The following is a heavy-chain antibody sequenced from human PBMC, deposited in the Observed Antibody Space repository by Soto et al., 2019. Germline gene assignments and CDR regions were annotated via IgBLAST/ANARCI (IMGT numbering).Heavy chain of an antibody. CDR3: ARLYSGYDFDY. Sequence: ASVKVSCKASGYTFTSYYMHWVRQAPGQGLEWMGIINPSGGSTSYAQKFQGRVTMTRDTSTSTVYMGLSSLRSEDTAVYYCARLYSGYDFDYWGQGTLVTVSS. V-gene: IGHV1-46*03. D-gene: IGHD5-12*01. CDR2: INPSGGST. CDR1: GYTFTSYY. J-gene: IGHJ4*02.